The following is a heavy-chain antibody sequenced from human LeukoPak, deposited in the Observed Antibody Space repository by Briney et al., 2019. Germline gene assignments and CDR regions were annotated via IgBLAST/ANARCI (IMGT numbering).Heavy chain of an antibody. D-gene: IGHD4/OR15-4a*01. Sequence: GGSLRLSCTVSGFTVSSNSMSWVRQAPGKGLEWVSFIYSSVTHYSDSVKGRFTISRDNSRNTLFLQMNSLRAEDTAVYYCAKRAGAYSHPYDYWGQGTLVTVSS. CDR2: IYSSVT. J-gene: IGHJ4*02. CDR1: GFTVSSNS. V-gene: IGHV3-53*01. CDR3: AKRAGAYSHPYDY.